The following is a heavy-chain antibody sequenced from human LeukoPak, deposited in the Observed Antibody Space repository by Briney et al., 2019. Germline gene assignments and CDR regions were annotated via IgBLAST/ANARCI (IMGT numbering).Heavy chain of an antibody. V-gene: IGHV1-69*04. D-gene: IGHD3-22*01. CDR1: GGTFSSYT. J-gene: IGHJ1*01. CDR3: ARDYYDSSGYLTL. CDR2: IIPILGIA. Sequence: SVKVSCKASGGTFSSYTISWVRQAPGQGLEWMGRIIPILGIANYAQKFQGRVTITADKSTSTAYMELSSLRSEDTAVYYCARDYYDSSGYLTLWGQGTLATVSS.